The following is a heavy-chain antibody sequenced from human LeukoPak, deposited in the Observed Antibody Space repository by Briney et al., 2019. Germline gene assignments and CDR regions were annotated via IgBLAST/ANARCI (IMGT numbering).Heavy chain of an antibody. J-gene: IGHJ3*02. CDR2: INPSGGST. CDR3: ARARWSDAFDI. V-gene: IGHV1-46*01. CDR1: GYTLTSYD. D-gene: IGHD6-13*01. Sequence: ASVKVSCKASGYTLTSYDMHWVRQAPGQGLEWMGIINPSGGSTSYAQKFQGRVTMTRDTSTSTVYMELSSLRSEDTAVYYCARARWSDAFDIWGQGTMVTVSS.